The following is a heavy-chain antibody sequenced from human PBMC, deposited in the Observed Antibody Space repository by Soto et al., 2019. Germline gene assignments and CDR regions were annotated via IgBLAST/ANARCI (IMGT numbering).Heavy chain of an antibody. CDR2: IYYSGST. V-gene: IGHV4-59*02. CDR3: ARDRTTITPYYYYGMDV. D-gene: IGHD4-4*01. Sequence: SETLSLTCTVSGASVSTFYWSWVRQPPGKGLEWIGYIYYSGSTKYNPSLKSRVTISADTSNNQFSLRLTSVTAADTAVYFCARDRTTITPYYYYGMDVWGQGTTVTVSS. CDR1: GASVSTFY. J-gene: IGHJ6*02.